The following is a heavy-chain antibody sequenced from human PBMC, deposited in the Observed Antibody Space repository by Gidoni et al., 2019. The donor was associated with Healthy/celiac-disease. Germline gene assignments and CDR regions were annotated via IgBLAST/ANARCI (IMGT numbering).Heavy chain of an antibody. Sequence: EVQLLESGGGLVQPGGSLRLSCAASGFTFSSDAMGWFRQAQGKGLEWVSASSGSGGSTYYADSVKGRFTISRDNSKNTLYLQMNSLRAEDTAVYYCAKDRAFYDSSGYYVGYWGQGTLVTVSS. V-gene: IGHV3-23*01. CDR2: SSGSGGST. CDR3: AKDRAFYDSSGYYVGY. J-gene: IGHJ4*02. D-gene: IGHD3-22*01. CDR1: GFTFSSDA.